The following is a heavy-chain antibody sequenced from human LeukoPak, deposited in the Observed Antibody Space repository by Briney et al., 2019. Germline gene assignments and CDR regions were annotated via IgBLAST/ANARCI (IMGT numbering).Heavy chain of an antibody. D-gene: IGHD6-13*01. Sequence: GASVKVSFKDSGYTFTVYYMHWVRQAPGEGVEGMGWINPNSGGTNYIQKFQGRVTITRDTTIRTAYMEMRRLRDDDTAVYYFARGIPIAAAGSDAFDIWGQGTMVTVSS. CDR3: ARGIPIAAAGSDAFDI. CDR1: GYTFTVYY. V-gene: IGHV1-2*02. J-gene: IGHJ3*02. CDR2: INPNSGGT.